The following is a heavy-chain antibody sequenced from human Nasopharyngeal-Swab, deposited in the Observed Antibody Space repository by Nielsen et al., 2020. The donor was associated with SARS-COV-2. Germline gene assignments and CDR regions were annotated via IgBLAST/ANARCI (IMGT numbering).Heavy chain of an antibody. CDR3: ARQSSPIYDSSGYHFDY. J-gene: IGHJ4*02. D-gene: IGHD3-22*01. CDR1: GGSISSSSYY. Sequence: GSLRLSCTVSGGSISSSSYYWGWIRQPPGKGLEWIGSIYYSGSTYYNPSLKSRVTISVDTSKNQFSLKLSSVTAADTAVYYCARQSSPIYDSSGYHFDYWGQGTLVTVSS. V-gene: IGHV4-39*01. CDR2: IYYSGST.